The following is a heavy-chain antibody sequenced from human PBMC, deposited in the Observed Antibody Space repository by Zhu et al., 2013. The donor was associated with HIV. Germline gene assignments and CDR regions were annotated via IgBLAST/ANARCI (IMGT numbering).Heavy chain of an antibody. CDR3: VRAGE. Sequence: QVHLVQSGAEVKKPGASVKVSCKASGYTFVNYDINWVRQATGRGLEWMAWLSPNSGNTGYAQKFQGRVTVTRDTSINTAYMELSSLRSDDTAVYYCVRAGEWGQGTLVTVSS. J-gene: IGHJ4*02. D-gene: IGHD3-10*01. CDR2: LSPNSGNT. V-gene: IGHV1-8*01. CDR1: GYTFVNYD.